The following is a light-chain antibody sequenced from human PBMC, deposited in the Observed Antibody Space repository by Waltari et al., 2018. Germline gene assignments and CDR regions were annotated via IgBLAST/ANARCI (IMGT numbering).Light chain of an antibody. V-gene: IGKV1-39*01. Sequence: DIQMTQSPSSLSASVGARVTITCRASQSIGNYLNWYQQKPGKAPKFLMYAASSPFSGVPSRFSGSGSGTDFTLIISSLQPEDFATYYCQQSYNAPLTFGGGTKVEIK. CDR2: AAS. J-gene: IGKJ4*01. CDR1: QSIGNY. CDR3: QQSYNAPLT.